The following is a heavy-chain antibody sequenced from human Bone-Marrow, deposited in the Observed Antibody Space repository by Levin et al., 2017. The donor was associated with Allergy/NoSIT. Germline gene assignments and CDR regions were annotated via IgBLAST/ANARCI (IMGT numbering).Heavy chain of an antibody. Sequence: PGGSLRLSCEVSGVSITGHGMTWFRQAPGKGLEWVAAISSGNADYFADSVKGRFTIPRDNSKNTVYLQMHYLRADDTAIYYCAKVGDDFRPGGRYYMDVWGRGTSVTVSS. CDR2: ISSGNAD. J-gene: IGHJ6*03. V-gene: IGHV3-23*05. D-gene: IGHD2-21*02. CDR1: GVSITGHG. CDR3: AKVGDDFRPGGRYYMDV.